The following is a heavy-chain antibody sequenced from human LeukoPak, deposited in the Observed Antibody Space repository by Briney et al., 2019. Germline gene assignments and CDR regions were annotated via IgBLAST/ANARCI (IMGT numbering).Heavy chain of an antibody. CDR3: ARGAEAETSPLDF. Sequence: ASVKVSCKASGYTFTGYYMHWVRQAPGQGLEWLGWINPKSGAADYAQQFRGRVTMTRDTSINTDYMEMKRVTSDDTAVYYCARGAEAETSPLDFWGQGTLVTVSS. J-gene: IGHJ4*02. CDR2: INPKSGAA. CDR1: GYTFTGYY. V-gene: IGHV1-2*02. D-gene: IGHD6-13*01.